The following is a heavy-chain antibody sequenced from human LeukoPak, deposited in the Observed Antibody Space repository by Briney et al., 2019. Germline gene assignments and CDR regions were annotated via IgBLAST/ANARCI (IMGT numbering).Heavy chain of an antibody. CDR1: GFTFSGSA. Sequence: PGGSLRLSCAASGFTFSGSAMHWVRQACGKGLEWLGRIRSKADNYATVYAASVEGRFTISRDDSKNTAYLQMNSLKTEDTAVYYCTRWGVSTIDSWGQGTLVTVSS. V-gene: IGHV3-73*01. J-gene: IGHJ4*02. CDR2: IRSKADNYAT. CDR3: TRWGVSTIDS. D-gene: IGHD3-10*01.